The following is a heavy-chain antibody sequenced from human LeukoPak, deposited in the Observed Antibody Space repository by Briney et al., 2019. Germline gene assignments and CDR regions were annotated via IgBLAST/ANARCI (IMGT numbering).Heavy chain of an antibody. V-gene: IGHV3-7*01. CDR2: IKEDGTKK. CDR3: ARITLGVVTAHYFDY. Sequence: GGPLRLSCAASGFTFSTYWMTWVRQAPGKGLEWVANIKEDGTKKYYVGSVRGRFTISRDNAKNSLYLQMDDLRADDTAVYYCARITLGVVTAHYFDYWGQGTLVTVSP. D-gene: IGHD3-3*01. J-gene: IGHJ4*02. CDR1: GFTFSTYW.